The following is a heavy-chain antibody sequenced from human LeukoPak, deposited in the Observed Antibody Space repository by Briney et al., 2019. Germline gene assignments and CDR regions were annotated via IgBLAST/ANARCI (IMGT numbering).Heavy chain of an antibody. CDR2: ISGSGGST. CDR3: AKFRFWSGSDIY. D-gene: IGHD3-3*01. Sequence: PGGSLRLPCAASGFTFSSYAMSWVRQAPGKGLEWVSAISGSGGSTCYADSVKGRFTISRDNSKNTLYLQMNSLRAEDTAVYYCAKFRFWSGSDIYWGQGTLVTVSS. CDR1: GFTFSSYA. V-gene: IGHV3-23*01. J-gene: IGHJ4*02.